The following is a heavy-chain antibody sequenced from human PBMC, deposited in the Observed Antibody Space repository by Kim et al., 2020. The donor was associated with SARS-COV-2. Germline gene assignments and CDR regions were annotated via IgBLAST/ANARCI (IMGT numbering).Heavy chain of an antibody. CDR3: ARADYYGSGSFYFDY. D-gene: IGHD3-10*01. J-gene: IGHJ4*02. Sequence: DNVKGRFTISRDNAKNSLFLQMNSLRAEDAAVYYCARADYYGSGSFYFDYWGQGTLVTVSS. V-gene: IGHV3-11*06.